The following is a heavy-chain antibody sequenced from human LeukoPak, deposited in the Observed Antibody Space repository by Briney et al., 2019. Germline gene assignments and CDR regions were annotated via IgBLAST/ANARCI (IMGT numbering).Heavy chain of an antibody. CDR1: GYTFTSYG. Sequence: GASVKVSCKASGYTFTSYGISWVRQAPGQGLERMGWISAYKGYTHYAQRLQGRVTMTTDTSTSTAYMELKSLGSDDTAVYYCARDSLTTVIDFYYYGMDVWGQGTTVTVSS. CDR2: ISAYKGYT. V-gene: IGHV1-18*01. J-gene: IGHJ6*02. CDR3: ARDSLTTVIDFYYYGMDV. D-gene: IGHD4-17*01.